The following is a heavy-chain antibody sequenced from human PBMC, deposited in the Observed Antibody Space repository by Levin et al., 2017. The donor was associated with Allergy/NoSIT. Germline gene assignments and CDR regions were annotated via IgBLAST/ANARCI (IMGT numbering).Heavy chain of an antibody. D-gene: IGHD1-26*01. CDR2: MWYDENNK. CDR3: AGGGPPEVGSTSDY. V-gene: IGHV3-33*01. CDR1: GFMFSNYG. J-gene: IGHJ4*02. Sequence: GESLKISCTASGFMFSNYGMHWVRQAPGKGLEWVAVMWYDENNKYYGDSVKGRFTIFRDNSKNTLYLQMNSLRAEDTAVCYCAGGGPPEVGSTSDYWGQGTLVTVSS.